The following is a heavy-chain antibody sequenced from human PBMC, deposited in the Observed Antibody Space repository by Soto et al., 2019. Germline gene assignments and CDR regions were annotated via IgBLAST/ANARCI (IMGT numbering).Heavy chain of an antibody. CDR2: IKQDGSEK. CDR1: GFTFSSYW. J-gene: IGHJ6*02. D-gene: IGHD6-13*01. CDR3: ARIASAGRGWDV. Sequence: EVQLVESGGGLVQPGGSLSLSCAASGFTFSSYWMSWVRQAPVKGLEWVGNIKQDGSEKNYVDFVEGRFTISRDNAENSLYLQKNSLRAEDTAVYYCARIASAGRGWDVWGQGTTVVVSS. V-gene: IGHV3-7*01.